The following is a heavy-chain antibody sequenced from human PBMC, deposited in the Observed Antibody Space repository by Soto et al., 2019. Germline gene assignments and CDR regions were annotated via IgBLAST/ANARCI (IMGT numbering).Heavy chain of an antibody. Sequence: EVQLLESGGGLVQPGGSLRLSCAASGFTFRSYAMSWVSQAPGKGLDWVSAISGSGGSTYYADSVRGRFTISRDNSKNALCLEMNSLRGEDTAVYYCAKAVQLGYYFAYWGQGTLVTVSS. CDR3: AKAVQLGYYFAY. V-gene: IGHV3-23*01. CDR1: GFTFRSYA. J-gene: IGHJ4*02. CDR2: ISGSGGST. D-gene: IGHD3-10*01.